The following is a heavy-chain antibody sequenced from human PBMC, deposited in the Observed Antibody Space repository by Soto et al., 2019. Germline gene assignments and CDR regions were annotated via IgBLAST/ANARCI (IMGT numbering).Heavy chain of an antibody. V-gene: IGHV3-23*01. Sequence: EVQLLESGGGLEKPGGPLSLSGAASGFTFTSYALGWARQAQGRGLKWFSAISGGGGRAYYADSVKGGFTISRDNSKNTLYLQMNSLRAEDTAVYYCAKEKAYDYVWGRYRTLDYWGQGTLVTVSS. J-gene: IGHJ4*02. D-gene: IGHD3-16*02. CDR2: ISGGGGRA. CDR3: AKEKAYDYVWGRYRTLDY. CDR1: GFTFTSYA.